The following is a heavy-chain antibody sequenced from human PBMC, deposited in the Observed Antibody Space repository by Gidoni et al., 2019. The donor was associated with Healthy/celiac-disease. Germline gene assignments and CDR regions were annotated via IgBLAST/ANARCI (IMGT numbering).Heavy chain of an antibody. J-gene: IGHJ5*02. CDR1: GGSISSSSYY. CDR3: ARLFEYCGGDCYSGFAGGFDP. D-gene: IGHD2-21*02. V-gene: IGHV4-39*01. Sequence: QLQLQESGPGLVKPSETLSLTCTVSGGSISSSSYYWGWIRQPPGTGLEWIGSIYYSGSTYYNPSLKSRVTISVDTSKNQFSLKLSSVTAADTAVYYCARLFEYCGGDCYSGFAGGFDPWGQGTLVTVSS. CDR2: IYYSGST.